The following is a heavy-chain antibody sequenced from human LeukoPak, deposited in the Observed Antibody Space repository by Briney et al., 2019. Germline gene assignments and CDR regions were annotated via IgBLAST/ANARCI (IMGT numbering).Heavy chain of an antibody. CDR3: AKRPSTLWFGELLYDYFDY. J-gene: IGHJ4*02. D-gene: IGHD3-10*01. CDR2: MSYDGSNK. CDR1: GFTFSSYG. Sequence: GGSLRLSCAASGFTFSSYGMHWVRQAPGKGLEWVAVMSYDGSNKYYADSVKGRFTISRDNSKNTLYLQMNSLRAEDTAVYYCAKRPSTLWFGELLYDYFDYWGQGTLVTVSS. V-gene: IGHV3-30*18.